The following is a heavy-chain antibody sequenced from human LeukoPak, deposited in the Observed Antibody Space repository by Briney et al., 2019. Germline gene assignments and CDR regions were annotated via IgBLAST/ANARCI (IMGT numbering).Heavy chain of an antibody. CDR2: IYYSGST. Sequence: PSETLSLTCTVSGGSISSYYWSWIRQPPGKGLEWIGYIYYSGSTNYNPSLKSRVTISVDTSKNQFSLKLSSVTAADTAVYYCASYPTTVVDYWGQGTLVTVSS. J-gene: IGHJ4*02. V-gene: IGHV4-59*08. CDR3: ASYPTTVVDY. CDR1: GGSISSYY. D-gene: IGHD4-17*01.